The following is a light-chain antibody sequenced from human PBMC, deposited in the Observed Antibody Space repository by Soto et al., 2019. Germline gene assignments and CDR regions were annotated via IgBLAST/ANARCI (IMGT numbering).Light chain of an antibody. J-gene: IGKJ1*01. V-gene: IGKV3-11*01. Sequence: EIVLTQSPATLSLSPRERATLSCRASQSVSSYLAWYQQKPGQAPRLLIYDASNRATGIPARFSGSGSVTDFTLTISSLEPEDFAVYYCQQRDNWPPTWTFGQGTKVGIK. CDR3: QQRDNWPPTWT. CDR2: DAS. CDR1: QSVSSY.